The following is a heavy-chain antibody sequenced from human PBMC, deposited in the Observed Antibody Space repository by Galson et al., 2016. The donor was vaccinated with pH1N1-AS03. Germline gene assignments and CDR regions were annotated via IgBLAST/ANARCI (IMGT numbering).Heavy chain of an antibody. CDR2: ITSSGGSGPTI. J-gene: IGHJ4*02. CDR1: GFTFSDYY. V-gene: IGHV3-11*01. Sequence: SLRLSCAASGFTFSDYYISWIRQAPGKGLEWISCITSSGGSGPTIYYADSVEGRFTISRDNAKNSLYLQMNSLRAEDTAVYYCARGWYDIWTGYLVDPFDYWGQGALVTVSS. CDR3: ARGWYDIWTGYLVDPFDY. D-gene: IGHD3-9*01.